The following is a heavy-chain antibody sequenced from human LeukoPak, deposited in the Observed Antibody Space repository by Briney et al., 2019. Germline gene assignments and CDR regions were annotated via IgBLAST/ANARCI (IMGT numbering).Heavy chain of an antibody. D-gene: IGHD1-26*01. CDR1: GFTVSSNY. V-gene: IGHV3-66*01. CDR2: IYSGGST. CDR3: ARGPQGKSGSPPYYFDY. J-gene: IGHJ4*02. Sequence: GGSLRLSCAASGFTVSSNYMSWVRQAPGKGPEWVSVIYSGGSTYYTDSVKGRFTISRDNSKNTLYLQMNNLRVEDTAVYYCARGPQGKSGSPPYYFDYWGQGTLVTVSS.